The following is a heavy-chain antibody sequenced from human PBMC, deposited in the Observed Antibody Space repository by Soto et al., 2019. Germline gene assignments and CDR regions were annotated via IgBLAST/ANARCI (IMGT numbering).Heavy chain of an antibody. D-gene: IGHD6-19*01. CDR1: GGSISSGNYY. CDR3: GSLPSYSSGWYLNNYYGMDV. V-gene: IGHV4-30-4*01. Sequence: SSETLSLTCTVSGGSISSGNYYWSWIRQPPGKGLEWIGFISYSGSTYYSASLQSRVTMSVDTSKNRFSLTLSFVTAADTAVYYCGSLPSYSSGWYLNNYYGMDVWGQWTTVTVSS. J-gene: IGHJ6*01. CDR2: ISYSGST.